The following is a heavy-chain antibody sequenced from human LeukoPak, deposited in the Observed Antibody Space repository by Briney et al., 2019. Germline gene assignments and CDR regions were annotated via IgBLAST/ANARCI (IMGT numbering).Heavy chain of an antibody. CDR1: GYTFTSYD. J-gene: IGHJ4*02. V-gene: IGHV1-8*01. D-gene: IGHD6-13*01. CDR2: MNPNSGNT. CDR3: ARAGFIAAAVIDY. Sequence: ASVKVSCKASGYTFTSYDINWVRQATGQGLEWMGWMNPNSGNTGYAQKFQGRVTMTRNTSISTAYMELSSLRPDDTAVYYCARAGFIAAAVIDYWGQGTLVTVSS.